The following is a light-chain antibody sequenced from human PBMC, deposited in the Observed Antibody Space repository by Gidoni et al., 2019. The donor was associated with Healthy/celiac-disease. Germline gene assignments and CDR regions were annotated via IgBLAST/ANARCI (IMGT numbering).Light chain of an antibody. CDR1: KLGDKY. CDR3: QGWASNTVVV. V-gene: IGLV3-1*01. J-gene: IGLJ2*01. Sequence: SYELTQPPSVSVSPGQTASITCSGDKLGDKYAVWYQHKPGQSAVLVIYQDSKRPSRIPERFSGSNAGNTAALTISETQAMDEGDYYCQGWASNTVVVFGGGTKLTVL. CDR2: QDS.